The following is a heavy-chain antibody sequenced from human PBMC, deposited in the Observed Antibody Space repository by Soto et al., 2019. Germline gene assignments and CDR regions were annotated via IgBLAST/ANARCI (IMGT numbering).Heavy chain of an antibody. V-gene: IGHV4-34*01. D-gene: IGHD3-10*01. Sequence: SETLSLTCFVYGASFSGYYWNWLRQPPGKGLEWIGEIYQSGTTNYNPSLKCRVTISVDTSKNQFSLKLSSVTAADTAVYYRARSWFGEVIGYWGQGTLVTVSS. CDR2: IYQSGTT. J-gene: IGHJ4*02. CDR3: ARSWFGEVIGY. CDR1: GASFSGYY.